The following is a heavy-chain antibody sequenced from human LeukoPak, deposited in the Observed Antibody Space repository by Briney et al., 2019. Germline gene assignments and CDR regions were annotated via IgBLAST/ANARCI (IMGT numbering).Heavy chain of an antibody. CDR2: ISSSSSYI. J-gene: IGHJ3*02. CDR1: GFTFSSYS. Sequence: KPGGSLRLSCAASGFTFSSYSMNWVRQAPGKGLEWVSSISSSSSYIYYADSVKGRFTISRDNAKNSLYLQMNSLRAEDTAVYYCARGLIVTHDAFDIWGQGTMVTVSS. D-gene: IGHD2-21*01. CDR3: ARGLIVTHDAFDI. V-gene: IGHV3-21*01.